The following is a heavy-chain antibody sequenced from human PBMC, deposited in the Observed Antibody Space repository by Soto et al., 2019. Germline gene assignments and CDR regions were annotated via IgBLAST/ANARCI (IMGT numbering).Heavy chain of an antibody. J-gene: IGHJ6*02. V-gene: IGHV1-18*04. CDR3: AREGIPPGLGELPQGMDV. CDR2: ISAYNGNT. D-gene: IGHD3-10*01. CDR1: GYTFTSYG. Sequence: ASVKVSCKASGYTFTSYGISWVRQAPGQGLEWMGWISAYNGNTNYAQKLQGRVTMTTDTSTSTAYMELRSLRSDDTAVYYCAREGIPPGLGELPQGMDVWGQGTTVTVSS.